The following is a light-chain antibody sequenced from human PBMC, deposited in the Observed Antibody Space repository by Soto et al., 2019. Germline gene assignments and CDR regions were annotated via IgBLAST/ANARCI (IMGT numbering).Light chain of an antibody. Sequence: QSVLTQPPSASGTPGQRVTISCSGSSSNIGSNTVNWYQQLPGTAPKLHIYRNNQRPSGVPDRFSGSKSGTSGSLAISGLQSEDEADDYCAAWDDSLNGWVFGGGTKVTVL. J-gene: IGLJ3*02. CDR2: RNN. V-gene: IGLV1-44*01. CDR3: AAWDDSLNGWV. CDR1: SSNIGSNT.